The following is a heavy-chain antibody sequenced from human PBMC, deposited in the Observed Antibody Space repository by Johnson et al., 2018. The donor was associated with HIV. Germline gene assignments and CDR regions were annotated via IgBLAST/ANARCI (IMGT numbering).Heavy chain of an antibody. CDR3: ARGGDYYDI. D-gene: IGHD3-10*01. CDR2: ISYDGTNK. CDR1: GFTFSSYA. J-gene: IGHJ3*02. Sequence: QVQLVESGGGVVQPGRSLRLSCAASGFTFSSYAMHWVRQAPGKGLEWVAVISYDGTNKYYADPVKGRFTVSRDNSKNTLYLQMNSLRAEDTAVYYCARGGDYYDIWGQGTMVTVSS. V-gene: IGHV3-30-3*01.